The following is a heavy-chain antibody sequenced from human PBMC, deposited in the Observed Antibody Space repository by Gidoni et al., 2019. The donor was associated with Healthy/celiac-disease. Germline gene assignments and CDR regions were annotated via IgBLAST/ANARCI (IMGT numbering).Heavy chain of an antibody. V-gene: IGHV3-48*01. D-gene: IGHD2-15*01. CDR1: GFTFSCYS. J-gene: IGHJ4*02. Sequence: EVQLVESGGGLVQPGGSLRLSCAASGFTFSCYSMNWVRQAPGKGLEWVSYISSSSSTIYYADSVKGRFTISRDNAKNSLYLQMNSLRAEDTAVYYCARDPSDYCSGGSCGSDYWGQGTLVTVSS. CDR2: ISSSSSTI. CDR3: ARDPSDYCSGGSCGSDY.